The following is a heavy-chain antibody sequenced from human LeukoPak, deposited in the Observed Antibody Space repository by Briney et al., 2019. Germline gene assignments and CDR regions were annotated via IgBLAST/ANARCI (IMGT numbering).Heavy chain of an antibody. J-gene: IGHJ4*02. V-gene: IGHV4-39*01. CDR3: ARHVFVRYCSGGSCYFDF. Sequence: PSETLSLTCTVSDDSISSSSFYWGWIRQPPGRGLEWIVSIYYSGSTYYNPSLKSRVTISVDTSKIQFSLRLSSVTAADTAMYYCARHVFVRYCSGGSCYFDFWGQGALVTVSS. D-gene: IGHD2-15*01. CDR2: IYYSGST. CDR1: DDSISSSSFY.